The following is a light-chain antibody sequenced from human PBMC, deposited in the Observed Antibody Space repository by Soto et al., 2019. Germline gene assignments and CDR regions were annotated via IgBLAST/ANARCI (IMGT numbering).Light chain of an antibody. J-gene: IGLJ2*01. CDR3: AAWDDSLNGPV. V-gene: IGLV1-44*01. CDR1: SSNIGIND. Sequence: QPVLTQTPSASGTPGQRVTMSCSGRSSNIGINDVHWYRQLSGAAPQILIYDTAQRATGVPDRFSGSRSGTSASLTIRGLQSDDEAEYHCAAWDDSLNGPVFGGGTKLTVL. CDR2: DTA.